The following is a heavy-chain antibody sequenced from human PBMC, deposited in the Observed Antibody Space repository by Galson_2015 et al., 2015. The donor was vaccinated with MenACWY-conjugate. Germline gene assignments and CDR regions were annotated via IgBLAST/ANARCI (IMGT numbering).Heavy chain of an antibody. D-gene: IGHD6-19*01. CDR2: FRPHNGRT. CDR3: ARDISNGSKFDY. Sequence: SVKVSCKAFGYTFASFGISWVRQAPGQGPEWMGWFRPHNGRTNYEQKVQGRVTMTTDASTSTAYMELRSLRSEDTAVYYCARDISNGSKFDYWGQGTLVSVSS. CDR1: GYTFASFG. J-gene: IGHJ4*02. V-gene: IGHV1-18*01.